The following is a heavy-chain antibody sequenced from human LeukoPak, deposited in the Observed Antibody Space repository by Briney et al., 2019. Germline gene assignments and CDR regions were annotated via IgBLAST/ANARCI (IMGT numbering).Heavy chain of an antibody. CDR2: IYYSGST. CDR1: GASISSSSYY. J-gene: IGHJ3*02. V-gene: IGHV4-39*07. CDR3: ARSLKSNSRDAFDI. Sequence: SETLSLTCTVSGASISSSSYYWGWIRQPPGKGLEWIGSIYYSGSTYYNPSLKSRVTISVDTSKNQFSLKLSSVTAADTAVYYCARSLKSNSRDAFDIWGQGTMVTVSS. D-gene: IGHD2/OR15-2a*01.